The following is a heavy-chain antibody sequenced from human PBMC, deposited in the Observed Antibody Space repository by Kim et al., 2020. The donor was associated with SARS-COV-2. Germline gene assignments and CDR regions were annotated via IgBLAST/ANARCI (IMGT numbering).Heavy chain of an antibody. J-gene: IGHJ4*02. CDR1: GGSISSSNW. CDR3: ARGISCSGGSCYATRYFVF. Sequence: SETLSLTCAVSGGSISSSNWWRWVRQPPGKGLEWIGEIYHSGSTNYNPSLKSRVTISVDKSKNQFSLKLSSVTAADTAVYYCARGISCSGGSCYATRYFVFWGQGTLLTVSS. CDR2: IYHSGST. D-gene: IGHD2-15*01. V-gene: IGHV4-4*02.